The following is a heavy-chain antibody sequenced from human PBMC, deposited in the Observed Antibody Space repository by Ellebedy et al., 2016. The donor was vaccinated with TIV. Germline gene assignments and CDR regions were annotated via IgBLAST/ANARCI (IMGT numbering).Heavy chain of an antibody. CDR2: VSYEGSVQ. CDR3: ARSGEHDT. J-gene: IGHJ5*02. D-gene: IGHD1-26*01. Sequence: GESLKISCEASGFPFSNYAMHWVRRAPGKGLEWMAVVSYEGSVQYYRDSVKGRFTISRDNSKNTLYLQMNSPRAEDTAVYYCARSGEHDTWGQGTLVTVSS. V-gene: IGHV3-30*04. CDR1: GFPFSNYA.